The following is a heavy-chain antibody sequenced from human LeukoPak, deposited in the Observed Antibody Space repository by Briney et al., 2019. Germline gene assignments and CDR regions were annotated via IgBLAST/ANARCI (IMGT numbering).Heavy chain of an antibody. CDR2: IKQDGSEK. J-gene: IGHJ4*02. D-gene: IGHD5-18*01. V-gene: IGHV3-7*03. CDR1: GFTFSSYW. CDR3: AGRVTGYSSGYVY. Sequence: GGSLRLSCAASGFTFSSYWMIWVRQAPGKGLEWVANIKQDGSEKYYVGSVKGRFTISRDNSGNIVYLQMNNLRAEDTAVYYCAGRVTGYSSGYVYWGQGTLVTVSS.